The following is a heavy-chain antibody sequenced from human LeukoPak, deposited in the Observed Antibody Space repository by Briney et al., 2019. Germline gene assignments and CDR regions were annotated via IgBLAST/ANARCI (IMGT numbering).Heavy chain of an antibody. D-gene: IGHD5-18*01. J-gene: IGHJ4*02. CDR2: VSWNSGTI. CDR1: GFTFDDYA. CDR3: AKDISTGYSYGQPLDY. Sequence: GGSLRLSCAASGFTFDDYAMHWVRQAPGKGLEWVSGVSWNSGTIGYADSVKGRFTISRDNAKNSLYLQMNSLRPEDTALYYCAKDISTGYSYGQPLDYWGQGTLVTVSP. V-gene: IGHV3-9*01.